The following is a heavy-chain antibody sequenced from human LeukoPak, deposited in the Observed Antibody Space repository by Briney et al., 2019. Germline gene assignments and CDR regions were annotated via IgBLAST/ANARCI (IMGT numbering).Heavy chain of an antibody. CDR2: ISSSSSAI. CDR3: ATDTAPDY. Sequence: GGSLRLSCAASGFTFSSYSMNWVRQAPGKGLEWISYISSSSSAIYYADSVKGRFTISRDNSKNTLYLQMNSLKAEDTAVYYCATDTAPDYWGQGTLVTVSS. J-gene: IGHJ4*02. D-gene: IGHD5-18*01. V-gene: IGHV3-48*01. CDR1: GFTFSSYS.